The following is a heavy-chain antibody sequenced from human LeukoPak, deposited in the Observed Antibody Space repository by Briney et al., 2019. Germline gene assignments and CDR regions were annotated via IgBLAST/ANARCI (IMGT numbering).Heavy chain of an antibody. V-gene: IGHV3-33*01. Sequence: GGSLRLSCAASGFTFSSYGMHWVRQAPGKGLEWVAVIWYDGSNKYYADSVKGRFTISRDNSKTTLYLQMNSLRAEDTAVYYRARGRPITMVRGALDYWGQGTLVTVSS. D-gene: IGHD3-10*01. CDR1: GFTFSSYG. J-gene: IGHJ4*02. CDR3: ARGRPITMVRGALDY. CDR2: IWYDGSNK.